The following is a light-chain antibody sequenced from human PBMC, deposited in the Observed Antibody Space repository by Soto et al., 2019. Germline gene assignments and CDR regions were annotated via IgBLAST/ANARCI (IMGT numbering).Light chain of an antibody. CDR1: QDIAIY. J-gene: IGKJ5*01. Sequence: IQVTQSPSSLSASVGDIVTMTCLASQDIAIYLAWYQQKPGEAPKLLIYAASTLYGGVPSRFSGSGSGTEFTLTITSLQPEDFATYYCQQLNSFPITFGQGTRLEIK. CDR3: QQLNSFPIT. CDR2: AAS. V-gene: IGKV1-9*01.